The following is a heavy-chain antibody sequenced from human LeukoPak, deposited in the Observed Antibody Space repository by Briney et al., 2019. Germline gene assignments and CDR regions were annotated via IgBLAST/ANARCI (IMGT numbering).Heavy chain of an antibody. V-gene: IGHV1-18*01. CDR1: GYTFTSYG. Sequence: ASVKVSCKASGYTFTSYGISWVRQAPGQGLEWMGWISAYNGNTNYTQKLQGRVNMTTDTSTSTAYMELRSLRSDDTAVYYCAITPGQLKEMGVWGKGTTVTVSS. CDR2: ISAYNGNT. D-gene: IGHD6-6*01. J-gene: IGHJ6*04. CDR3: AITPGQLKEMGV.